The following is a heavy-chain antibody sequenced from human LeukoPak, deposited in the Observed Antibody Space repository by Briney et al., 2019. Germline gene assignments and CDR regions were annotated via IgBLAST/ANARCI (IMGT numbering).Heavy chain of an antibody. CDR3: ARDRHVPGLYYYYMDV. D-gene: IGHD6-6*01. CDR2: IYSGGST. CDR1: GFTVSSNC. Sequence: GGSLRLSCAASGFTVSSNCMSWVRQAPGKGLEWVSVIYSGGSTYYADSVKGRFTISRDNAKNSLYLQMNSLRPEDTAVYFCARDRHVPGLYYYYMDVWGKGTTVTVSS. J-gene: IGHJ6*03. V-gene: IGHV3-53*01.